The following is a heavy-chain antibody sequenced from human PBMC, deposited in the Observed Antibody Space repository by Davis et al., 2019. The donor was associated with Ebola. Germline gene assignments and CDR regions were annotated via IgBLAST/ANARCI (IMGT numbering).Heavy chain of an antibody. CDR1: GGSISSYY. V-gene: IGHV4-59*12. J-gene: IGHJ5*02. CDR2: IYYSGST. CDR3: ARGRGYSSGWLIVVNWFDP. Sequence: SETLSLTCTVSGGSISSYYWSWIRQPPGKGLEWIGYIYYSGSTNYNPSLKSRVTISVDTSKNQFSLKLSSVTAADTAVYYCARGRGYSSGWLIVVNWFDPWGQGTLVTVSS. D-gene: IGHD6-19*01.